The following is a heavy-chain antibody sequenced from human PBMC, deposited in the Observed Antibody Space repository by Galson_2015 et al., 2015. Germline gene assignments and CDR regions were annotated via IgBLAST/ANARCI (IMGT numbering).Heavy chain of an antibody. J-gene: IGHJ1*01. D-gene: IGHD3-3*01. CDR3: ARDGHDFWSGYTAEYFQH. CDR1: GFTFSSYA. CDR2: ISYDGSNK. Sequence: SLRLSCAASGFTFSSYAMHWVRQAPGKGLEWVAVISYDGSNKYYADSVKGRFTISRDNSKNTLYLQMNSLRAEDTAVYYCARDGHDFWSGYTAEYFQHWGQGTLVTVSS. V-gene: IGHV3-30-3*01.